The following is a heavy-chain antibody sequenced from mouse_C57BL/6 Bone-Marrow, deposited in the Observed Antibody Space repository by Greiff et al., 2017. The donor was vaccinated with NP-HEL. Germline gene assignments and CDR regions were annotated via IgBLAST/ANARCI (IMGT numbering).Heavy chain of an antibody. CDR1: GFTFSSYG. J-gene: IGHJ3*01. CDR3: ARHYYGSGFAY. D-gene: IGHD1-1*01. V-gene: IGHV5-6*02. Sequence: DVMLVESGGDLVKPGGSLKLSCAASGFTFSSYGMSWVRQTPDKRLEWVATISSGGSYTYYPDSVKGRFTISRDNAKNTLYLQMSSLKSEDTAMYYCARHYYGSGFAYWGQGTLVTVSA. CDR2: ISSGGSYT.